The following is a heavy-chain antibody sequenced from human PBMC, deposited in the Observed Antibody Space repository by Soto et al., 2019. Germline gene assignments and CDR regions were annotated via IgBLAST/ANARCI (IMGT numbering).Heavy chain of an antibody. CDR3: AKGRFDVVTISPFDH. CDR2: ISYDGTEE. CDR1: GFTFSSFG. J-gene: IGHJ4*01. D-gene: IGHD3-3*02. V-gene: IGHV3-30*18. Sequence: LRLSWAASGFTFSSFGMHWVRQAPGKGLEWVAVISYDGTEEKYADSVKGRATVSRDNSKNTVYLQMNRLRGDDSAIYYCAKGRFDVVTISPFDHWGQGTLVTVSS.